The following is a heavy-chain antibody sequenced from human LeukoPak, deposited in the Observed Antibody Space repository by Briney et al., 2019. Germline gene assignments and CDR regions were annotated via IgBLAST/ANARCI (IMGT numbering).Heavy chain of an antibody. J-gene: IGHJ4*02. CDR3: ARERGRGVYSLDY. CDR1: GFTFSSYG. CDR2: IWYDGSNK. D-gene: IGHD5-18*01. Sequence: RSLRLSCAASGFTFSSYGMHWVRQAPGKGLEWVAVIWYDGSNKYYADSVKGRFTISRDNSKNTLYLQMNSLRAEDTAVYYCARERGRGVYSLDYWGQGTLVTVSS. V-gene: IGHV3-33*08.